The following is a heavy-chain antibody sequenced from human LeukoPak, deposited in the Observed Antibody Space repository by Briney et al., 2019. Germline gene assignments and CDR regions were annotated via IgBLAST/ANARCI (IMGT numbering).Heavy chain of an antibody. J-gene: IGHJ4*02. CDR3: ETAIQLRPF. Sequence: PGGSLRLSCAASGFTFSSYSMNWVRQAPGKGLEWVSSISSSSSYIYYADSVKGRFTISRDNSKNTLYLQMNGLRPEDTAVYYCETAIQLRPFWGQGTLVTVSS. CDR1: GFTFSSYS. CDR2: ISSSSSYI. V-gene: IGHV3-21*01. D-gene: IGHD1-1*01.